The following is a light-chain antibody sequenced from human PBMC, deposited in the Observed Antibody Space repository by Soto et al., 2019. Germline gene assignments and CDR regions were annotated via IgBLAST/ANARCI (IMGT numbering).Light chain of an antibody. CDR3: QQLNSYPLT. V-gene: IGKV1-5*01. CDR2: DAS. Sequence: DIHMTQSPSSLSVSVGDRVTITCRTSQNINAWLAWYQQRPGQAPKLLIYDASTVQSGVPSRFSGSGSGTDFTLTISSLQPEDFATYYCQQLNSYPLTFGGGTKVDIK. CDR1: QNINAW. J-gene: IGKJ4*01.